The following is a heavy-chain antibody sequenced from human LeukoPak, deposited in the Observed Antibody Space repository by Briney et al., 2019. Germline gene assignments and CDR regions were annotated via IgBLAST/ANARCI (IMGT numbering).Heavy chain of an antibody. D-gene: IGHD6-19*01. J-gene: IGHJ4*02. CDR1: GFSLSTSGMC. V-gene: IGHV2-70*11. CDR3: ARIDYSSGWLTSDY. CDR2: IDWDDDK. Sequence: GSGPALVKPTQTLTLTCTFSGFSLSTSGMCVSWIRQPPGKALGWLARIDWDDDKYYSTSLKTRLTISKDTSKNQVVLTMTNMDPVDTATYYCARIDYSSGWLTSDYWGQGTLVTVSS.